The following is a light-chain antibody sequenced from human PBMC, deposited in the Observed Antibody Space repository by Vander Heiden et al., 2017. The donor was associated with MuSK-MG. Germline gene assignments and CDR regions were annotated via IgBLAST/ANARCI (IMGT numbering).Light chain of an antibody. CDR3: QSVDSSVV. J-gene: IGLJ2*01. CDR1: NLGAKD. Sequence: SYELPQPPSASVSQVHTSSLACSGDNLGAKDACWFQQKPGKSLVLVVYHESTRPSVIPGRFSGSNSGHTPTLTISVNQAMDEADYCCQSVDSSVVFGGWTKLTVL. V-gene: IGLV3-1*01. CDR2: HES.